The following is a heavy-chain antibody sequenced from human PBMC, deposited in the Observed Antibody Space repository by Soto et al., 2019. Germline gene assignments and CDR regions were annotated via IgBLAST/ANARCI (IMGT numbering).Heavy chain of an antibody. Sequence: PGESLKISCKGSGYSFTSYWIGWVRQMPGKGLEWMGIIYPGDSDTRYSPSFQGQVTISADKSISTAYLQWSSLKASDTAMYYCARQLAPNYYYYGMDVWGQGTTVTVSS. D-gene: IGHD5-12*01. CDR3: ARQLAPNYYYYGMDV. V-gene: IGHV5-51*01. CDR1: GYSFTSYW. J-gene: IGHJ6*02. CDR2: IYPGDSDT.